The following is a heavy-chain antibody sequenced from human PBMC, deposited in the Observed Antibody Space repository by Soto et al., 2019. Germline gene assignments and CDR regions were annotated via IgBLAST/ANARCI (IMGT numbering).Heavy chain of an antibody. CDR3: ARFRRNYFDD. CDR2: IYHIGTT. J-gene: IGHJ4*02. Sequence: KTSETLSLTCTVSGDSMSPFYWSWIRQPPGKGLEWIGYIYHIGTTTYNPSLKSRVTISLDSSKNQFSLKLSSVTAADTAVYYCARFRRNYFDDWGQGTLVTVS. CDR1: GDSMSPFY. V-gene: IGHV4-59*01. D-gene: IGHD3-10*01.